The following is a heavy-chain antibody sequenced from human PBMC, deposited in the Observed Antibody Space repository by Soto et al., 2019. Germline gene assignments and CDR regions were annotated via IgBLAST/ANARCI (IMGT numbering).Heavy chain of an antibody. J-gene: IGHJ4*02. D-gene: IGHD5-12*01. CDR2: IYYSGTT. CDR1: GGSIRSYC. V-gene: IGHV4-59*01. Sequence: SETLSLTCTVSGGSIRSYCWTWIRQPPGKGLEWIGYIYYSGTTNYNPSLKSRVTISVDTSKNQFSLKLSSVTAADAAVYYCASSVLLDGYNMYYFDYWGQGTLVTVSS. CDR3: ASSVLLDGYNMYYFDY.